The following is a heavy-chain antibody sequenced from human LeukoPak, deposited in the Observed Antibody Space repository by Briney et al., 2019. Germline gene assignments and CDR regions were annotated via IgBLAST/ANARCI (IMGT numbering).Heavy chain of an antibody. CDR3: SKLHSATITGDYDN. J-gene: IGHJ4*02. CDR2: ISIGGDYT. Sequence: GGSLRLSCLASVFTFSRHDMHWVRQAPGKGLEWVSGISIGGDYTYYADSVQGRFTISRDNSKNNLFLQMSNLRAEDTAKYYCSKLHSATITGDYDNWGQGSLVIVSS. V-gene: IGHV3-23*01. D-gene: IGHD1-14*01. CDR1: VFTFSRHD.